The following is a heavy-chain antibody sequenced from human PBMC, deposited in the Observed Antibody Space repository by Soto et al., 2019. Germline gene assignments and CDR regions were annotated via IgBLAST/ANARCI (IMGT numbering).Heavy chain of an antibody. D-gene: IGHD4-17*01. Sequence: EVQLLESGGGLVQPGGSVRLSCAASGFPFSSYAMSWVRQAPGKGLEWVSAISGNGAETSYADSVRGRFTISRDNSKDTLYLQMNSLRADDTAVYYCARAGGTTVTGLWHFDSWGQGTLVTVSS. CDR3: ARAGGTTVTGLWHFDS. CDR1: GFPFSSYA. J-gene: IGHJ4*02. V-gene: IGHV3-23*01. CDR2: ISGNGAET.